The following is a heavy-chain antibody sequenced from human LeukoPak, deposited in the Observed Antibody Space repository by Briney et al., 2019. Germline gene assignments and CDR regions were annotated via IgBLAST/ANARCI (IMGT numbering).Heavy chain of an antibody. Sequence: PSQTLSLTCTVSGDSISSGDFYWGWVRQPPGKGLEWIAYIHHSGSAFYSRSLKRRVTISVDSSKNQFSLRLTSVTAADTAVYFCARDRAVDAGGIDFWGQGTLVTVSP. CDR3: ARDRAVDAGGIDF. CDR1: GDSISSGDFY. V-gene: IGHV4-30-4*01. J-gene: IGHJ4*02. CDR2: IHHSGSA. D-gene: IGHD5-18*01.